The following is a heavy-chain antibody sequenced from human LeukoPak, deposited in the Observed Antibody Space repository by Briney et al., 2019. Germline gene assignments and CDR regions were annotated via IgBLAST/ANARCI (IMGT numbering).Heavy chain of an antibody. J-gene: IGHJ6*04. CDR3: ASATLRCSGGSCYEMDV. CDR1: GGTFSSYT. Sequence: SVKVSCKASGGTFSSYTISWVRQAPGQGLEWMGGIIPLFGTPDYAQKFQDRLTITADKSTSTAYMELSSLRSEGTAVYYCASATLRCSGGSCYEMDVWGKGTTVTVSS. CDR2: IIPLFGTP. D-gene: IGHD2-15*01. V-gene: IGHV1-69*06.